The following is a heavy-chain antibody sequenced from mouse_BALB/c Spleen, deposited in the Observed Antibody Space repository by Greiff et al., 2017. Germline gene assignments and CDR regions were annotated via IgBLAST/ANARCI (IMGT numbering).Heavy chain of an antibody. CDR2: ISSGSSTI. J-gene: IGHJ2*01. Sequence: EVKLMESGGGLVQPGGSRKLSCAASGFTFSSFGMHWVRQAPEKGLEWVAYISSGSSTIYYADTVKGRFTISRDNPKNTLFLQMTSLRSEDTAMYYCARWLSYFDYWGQGTTLTVSS. CDR1: GFTFSSFG. D-gene: IGHD2-2*01. CDR3: ARWLSYFDY. V-gene: IGHV5-17*02.